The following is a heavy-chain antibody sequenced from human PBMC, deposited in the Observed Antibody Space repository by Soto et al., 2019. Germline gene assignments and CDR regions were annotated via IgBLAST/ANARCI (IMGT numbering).Heavy chain of an antibody. CDR2: ISSSSSYI. Sequence: GRSLRPSCAASGFSFSSYSMNWVRQAPGKGPEWVSSISSSSSYIYYADSVKGRFTISRDNAKNSLYLQMNSLRAEDTAVYYCARDAPADYWGQGTLVTAPQ. J-gene: IGHJ4*02. CDR3: ARDAPADY. CDR1: GFSFSSYS. V-gene: IGHV3-21*01.